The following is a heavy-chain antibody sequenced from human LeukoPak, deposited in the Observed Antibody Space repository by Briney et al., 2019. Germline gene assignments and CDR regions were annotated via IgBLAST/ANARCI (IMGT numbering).Heavy chain of an antibody. V-gene: IGHV4-61*02. J-gene: IGHJ4*02. CDR1: GGSISSGSYY. CDR2: IYTSGST. CDR3: AREGSYHFDY. D-gene: IGHD1-26*01. Sequence: TSETLSLTCTVSGGSISSGSYYWSWIRQPAGKGLEWIGRIYTSGSTNYNPSLKSRVTISVDTSKNQFSLKLSSVTAADTAVYYCAREGSYHFDYWGQGTLVTVSS.